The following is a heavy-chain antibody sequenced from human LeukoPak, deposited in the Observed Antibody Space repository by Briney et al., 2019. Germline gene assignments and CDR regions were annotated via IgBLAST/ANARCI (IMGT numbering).Heavy chain of an antibody. V-gene: IGHV3-48*03. D-gene: IGHD2-15*01. Sequence: GGSLRLSCAASGFTFSSYEMNWVRQAPGKGLEWVSYISSSGSTIYYADSVKGRFTISRDNAKNSLYLQMNSLRAEDTALYHCARGRYPDSYYYMDVWGKGTTVTISS. CDR1: GFTFSSYE. J-gene: IGHJ6*03. CDR3: ARGRYPDSYYYMDV. CDR2: ISSSGSTI.